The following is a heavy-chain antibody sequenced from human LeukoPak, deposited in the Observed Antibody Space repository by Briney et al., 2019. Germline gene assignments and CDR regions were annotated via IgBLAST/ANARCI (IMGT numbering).Heavy chain of an antibody. V-gene: IGHV3-21*01. CDR2: ISRSSSYI. D-gene: IGHD3-22*01. J-gene: IGHJ4*02. CDR1: GFTFSSYS. Sequence: GGSLRLSCAASGFTFSSYSMNWVRQAPGKGLEWVSSISRSSSYIYYADSVKGRFTISRDNAKNSLYLQMSSLRAEDTAVYYCAREGSSGYYFDYWGQGTLVTVSS. CDR3: AREGSSGYYFDY.